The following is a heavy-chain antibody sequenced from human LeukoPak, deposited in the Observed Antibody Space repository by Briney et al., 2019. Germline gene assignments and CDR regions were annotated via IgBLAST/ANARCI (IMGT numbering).Heavy chain of an antibody. J-gene: IGHJ4*02. CDR2: INPSSGST. CDR3: ARGGPGTGYFDY. Sequence: ASVKVSCKASGYTFTSYYMHWVRQAPGQGLEWMGIINPSSGSTSYAQKFQGRVTMTRDMSTSTVYMELSSLRSEDTAVYYCARGGPGTGYFDYWGQGTLVTVSS. CDR1: GYTFTSYY. V-gene: IGHV1-46*01.